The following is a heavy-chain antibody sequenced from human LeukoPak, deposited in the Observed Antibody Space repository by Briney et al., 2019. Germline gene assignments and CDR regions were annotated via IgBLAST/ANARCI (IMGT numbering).Heavy chain of an antibody. Sequence: PGGSLRLSCVASGFPFSSYWMTWVRQTPGKGLEWVSVIYVGGSAYYADSVKGRFTISGDSSKNTLYLQMNSLRAEDTAVYYCARLKIDGTHFDYWGQGTLVTVSS. V-gene: IGHV3-53*01. D-gene: IGHD3-9*01. CDR3: ARLKIDGTHFDY. CDR2: IYVGGSA. J-gene: IGHJ4*02. CDR1: GFPFSSYW.